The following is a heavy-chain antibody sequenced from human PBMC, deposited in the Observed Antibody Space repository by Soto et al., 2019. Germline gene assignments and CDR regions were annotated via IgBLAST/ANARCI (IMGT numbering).Heavy chain of an antibody. J-gene: IGHJ4*02. CDR3: ARDPGIRGDLPFDY. V-gene: IGHV3-74*01. CDR1: GFTFSSYW. D-gene: IGHD6-13*01. CDR2: INSDGSST. Sequence: EVQLVESGGGLVQPGGSLRLSCAASGFTFSSYWMHWVRQAPGKGLVWVSRINSDGSSTSYADSVKGRFTISRDNAKNTLYLQMNSLRADDTAVYYCARDPGIRGDLPFDYWGQGTLVTVSS.